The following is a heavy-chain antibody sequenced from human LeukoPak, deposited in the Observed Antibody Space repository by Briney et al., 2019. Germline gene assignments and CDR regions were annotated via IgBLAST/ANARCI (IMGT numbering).Heavy chain of an antibody. Sequence: GGSLRLSCAASGFTFSNAWMSWVRQAPGKGLEWVGRIKSKTDGGTTDYAAPVKGRFTISKDDSKNTLYLQMNSLKNEDTAVYYCTTEDTAGFGYYFDYWGQGTLVTVSS. CDR2: IKSKTDGGTT. CDR3: TTEDTAGFGYYFDY. CDR1: GFTFSNAW. J-gene: IGHJ4*02. V-gene: IGHV3-15*01. D-gene: IGHD3-16*01.